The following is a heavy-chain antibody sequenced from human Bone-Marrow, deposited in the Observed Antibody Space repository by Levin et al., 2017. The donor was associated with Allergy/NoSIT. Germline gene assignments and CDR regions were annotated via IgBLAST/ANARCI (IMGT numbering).Heavy chain of an antibody. CDR2: ISWNSGSI. CDR3: AKDKLEDTAMVPYYFDY. D-gene: IGHD5-18*01. CDR1: GFTFDDYA. J-gene: IGHJ4*02. V-gene: IGHV3-9*01. Sequence: SLKISCAASGFTFDDYAMHWVRQAPGKGLEWVSGISWNSGSIGYADSVKGRFTISRDNAKNSLYLQMNSLRAEDTALYYCAKDKLEDTAMVPYYFDYWGQGTLVTVSS.